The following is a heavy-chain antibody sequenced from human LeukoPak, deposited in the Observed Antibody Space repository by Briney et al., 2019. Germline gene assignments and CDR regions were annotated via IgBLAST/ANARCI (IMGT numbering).Heavy chain of an antibody. J-gene: IGHJ6*02. Sequence: PGGSLRLSCAASGFTFISYSMTWVRQAPGTGLEWVSYINSGSSTMYYADSVKGRFTISRDNGKTSLYLQMNSLRDEDTAVYYCARVIAVVRGGGLSYYYAMDVWGQGTTVTVSS. V-gene: IGHV3-48*02. D-gene: IGHD3-10*01. CDR2: INSGSSTM. CDR3: ARVIAVVRGGGLSYYYAMDV. CDR1: GFTFISYS.